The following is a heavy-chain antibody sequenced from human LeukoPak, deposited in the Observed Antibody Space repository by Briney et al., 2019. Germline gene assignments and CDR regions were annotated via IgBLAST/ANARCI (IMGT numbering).Heavy chain of an antibody. D-gene: IGHD2-2*01. Sequence: GESLKISCKGSGYSFTSYWIGWVRQMPGKGLEWMGIIYPGDSDTGYSPSFQGQVTISADKSISTAYLQWSSLKASDTAMYYCARHDYCGTTSCFYGMDVWGQGATVTVSS. J-gene: IGHJ6*02. V-gene: IGHV5-51*01. CDR3: ARHDYCGTTSCFYGMDV. CDR2: IYPGDSDT. CDR1: GYSFTSYW.